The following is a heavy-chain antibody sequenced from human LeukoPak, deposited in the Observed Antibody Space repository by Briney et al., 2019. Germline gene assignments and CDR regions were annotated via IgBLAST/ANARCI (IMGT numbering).Heavy chain of an antibody. CDR3: ARGRVAVAGIFDY. CDR2: IYYSGST. CDR1: GGSISSYY. D-gene: IGHD6-19*01. J-gene: IGHJ4*02. V-gene: IGHV4-59*12. Sequence: SETLSLTCTVSGGSISSYYWSWIRQPPGKELEWIGYIYYSGSTNYNPSLQSRVTISVDTSKNQFSLQLNSVTPEDTAVYYCARGRVAVAGIFDYWGQGTLVTVSS.